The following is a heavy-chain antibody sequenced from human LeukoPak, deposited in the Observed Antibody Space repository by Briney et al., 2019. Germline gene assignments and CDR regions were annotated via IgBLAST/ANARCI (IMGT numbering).Heavy chain of an antibody. CDR3: ARDRYEFDY. CDR2: IYYSGST. Sequence: SETLSLTCTVSGGSISSSSYYWGWIRQPPGKGLEWIGSIYYSGSTYSNPSLKSRVTISVDTSKNQFSLKLSSVTAADTAVYYCARDRYEFDYWGQGTLVTVSS. J-gene: IGHJ4*02. CDR1: GGSISSSSYY. D-gene: IGHD3-3*01. V-gene: IGHV4-39*07.